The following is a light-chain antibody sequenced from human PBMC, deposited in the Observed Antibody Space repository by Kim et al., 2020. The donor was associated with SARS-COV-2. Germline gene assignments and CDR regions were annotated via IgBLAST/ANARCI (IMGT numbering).Light chain of an antibody. V-gene: IGLV3-1*01. CDR1: KLGDKY. CDR2: QDG. Sequence: SYELTQPPSVSVSPGQTASITCSGDKLGDKYACWYQQKPGQSPVLVIYQDGKRPSGIPERFSGSNSGNIATLTISGTQAMDEADYYCQAWDSSIVVFGGGTQLTVL. CDR3: QAWDSSIVV. J-gene: IGLJ2*01.